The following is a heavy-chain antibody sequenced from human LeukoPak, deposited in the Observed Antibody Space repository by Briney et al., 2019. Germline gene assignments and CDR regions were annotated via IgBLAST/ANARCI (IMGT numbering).Heavy chain of an antibody. CDR2: VNPNSGGT. CDR1: GGTFSSYA. CDR3: ARESPYYYDSSGYPGGRERYFDL. J-gene: IGHJ2*01. V-gene: IGHV1-2*04. Sequence: GASVKVSCKASGGTFSSYAISWVRQAPGRGLEWMGWVNPNSGGTNYAQKFQGWVTMTRDTSISTAYMELSGLRSDDTAVYYCARESPYYYDSSGYPGGRERYFDLWGRGTLVTVSS. D-gene: IGHD3-22*01.